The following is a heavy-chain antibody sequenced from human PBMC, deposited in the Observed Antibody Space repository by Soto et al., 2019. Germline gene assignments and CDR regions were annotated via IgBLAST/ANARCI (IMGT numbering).Heavy chain of an antibody. D-gene: IGHD3-16*01. CDR1: GGSISSYY. CDR2: IYYSGSA. Sequence: QVQLQESGPGLVKPSETLSLTCTVSGGSISSYYWSWIRQPPGKGLEWIGYIYYSGSANYNPSLNSRVTISVDTSKNQSPMKMSAVTAADTAVYYCARTYVHSFDYWGQGTLVTVSS. V-gene: IGHV4-59*01. CDR3: ARTYVHSFDY. J-gene: IGHJ4*02.